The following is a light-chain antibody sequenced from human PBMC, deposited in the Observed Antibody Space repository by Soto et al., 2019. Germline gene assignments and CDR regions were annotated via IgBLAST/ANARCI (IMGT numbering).Light chain of an antibody. J-gene: IGLJ3*02. Sequence: SVLTQPPSVSGAPGQRVTISCTGSSSNIGAGYDVHWYQQVTGTAPKLLIYVNNNRPSGVPDRFSGSKSGTSASLVITGLQAEDEADYYCQSYDSSLSASVFGGGTQLTVL. V-gene: IGLV1-40*01. CDR2: VNN. CDR3: QSYDSSLSASV. CDR1: SSNIGAGYD.